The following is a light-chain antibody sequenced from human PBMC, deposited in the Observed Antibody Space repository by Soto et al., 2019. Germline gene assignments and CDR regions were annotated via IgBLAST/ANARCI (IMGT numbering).Light chain of an antibody. CDR1: QGIGSY. V-gene: IGKV1-9*01. J-gene: IGKJ4*01. CDR3: QQTRSYPST. CDR2: ATS. Sequence: IHLTQYPSSLSASVVDRVAITCRASQGIGSYLAWYQQRPGKVPQLLIYATSILQSGVSSRFSGSGSGTDFTLTISSLQAEDFATYYCQQTRSYPSTFGGGTKVDIK.